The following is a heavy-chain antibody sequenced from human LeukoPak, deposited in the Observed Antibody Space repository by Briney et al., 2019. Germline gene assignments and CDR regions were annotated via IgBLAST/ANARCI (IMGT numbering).Heavy chain of an antibody. CDR2: MTYDGSSQ. CDR3: ATAILTGYYMSGSYFDY. V-gene: IGHV3-30-3*01. J-gene: IGHJ4*02. CDR1: GFTFRNFA. Sequence: GGSLRLSCAASGFTFRNFAMHWVRQAPGKGLQWVALMTYDGSSQYYADSVKGRFTISRDNSNNTLYLQMNSLRAEDTAVYYCATAILTGYYMSGSYFDYWGQGTLVTVSS. D-gene: IGHD3-9*01.